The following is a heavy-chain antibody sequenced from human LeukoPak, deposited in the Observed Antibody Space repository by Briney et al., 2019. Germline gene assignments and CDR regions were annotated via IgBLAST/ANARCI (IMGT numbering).Heavy chain of an antibody. J-gene: IGHJ4*02. D-gene: IGHD4-23*01. V-gene: IGHV3-66*02. CDR2: INRGATT. Sequence: GGSLRLSCAASGFTVSSNFMSWVRQAPGKGLEWVSLINRGATTYYADSVKGRFTISRDESKNTLYLQVNSLRVEDTAVYYCARASYGGNPYYFDYWGQGTLVTVSS. CDR1: GFTVSSNF. CDR3: ARASYGGNPYYFDY.